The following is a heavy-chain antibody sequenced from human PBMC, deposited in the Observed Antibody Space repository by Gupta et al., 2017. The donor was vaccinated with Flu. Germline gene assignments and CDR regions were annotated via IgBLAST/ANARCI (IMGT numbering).Heavy chain of an antibody. CDR3: TASQTSGAYDI. Sequence: VRQPPGKGLEWVGRITSETAGGTIHYAAPVKGRFTISRDNSENTLHLQMNSLKTEDTAVYYCTASQTSGAYDIWGRGTVVTVSS. D-gene: IGHD3-10*01. CDR2: ITSETAGGTI. J-gene: IGHJ3*02. V-gene: IGHV3-15*01.